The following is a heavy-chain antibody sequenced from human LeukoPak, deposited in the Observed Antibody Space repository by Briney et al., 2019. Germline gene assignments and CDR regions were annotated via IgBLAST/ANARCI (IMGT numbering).Heavy chain of an antibody. CDR1: GGTFSSYA. Sequence: ASVKVSCKASGGTFSSYAISWVRQAPGQGLEWMGRIIPILGIANYAQKFQGRVTITADKSTSTAYMELSSLRSEDTAVYYCALRPQLGIRPPYYFDYWGQGTLVTVSS. CDR2: IIPILGIA. J-gene: IGHJ4*02. D-gene: IGHD7-27*01. V-gene: IGHV1-69*04. CDR3: ALRPQLGIRPPYYFDY.